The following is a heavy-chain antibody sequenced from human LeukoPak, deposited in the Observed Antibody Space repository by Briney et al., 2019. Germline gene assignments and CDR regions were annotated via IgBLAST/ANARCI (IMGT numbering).Heavy chain of an antibody. D-gene: IGHD5-24*01. CDR3: ATINRRDGYKFDL. Sequence: KASETLSLTCTVSGGSISSNSYYWGWIRQPPGKGLEWIGSIYYSGSTYYNPSLKSRVTISVDTSKNQFSLKLSSVTAADTAVYYCATINRRDGYKFDLWGRGTLVTVSS. J-gene: IGHJ2*01. CDR1: GGSISSNSYY. CDR2: IYYSGST. V-gene: IGHV4-39*01.